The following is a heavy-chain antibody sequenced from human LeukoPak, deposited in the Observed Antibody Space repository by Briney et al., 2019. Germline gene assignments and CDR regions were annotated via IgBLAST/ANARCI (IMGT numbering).Heavy chain of an antibody. Sequence: SETLSLTCAVYGGSFSGYYWSWIRQPPGKGLEWIGEINYSGSTNYNPSLKSRVTISVDTSKNQFSLKLSSVTAADTAVYYCARGLVAASPFDPWGQGTLVTVSS. D-gene: IGHD3-9*01. J-gene: IGHJ5*02. V-gene: IGHV4-34*01. CDR3: ARGLVAASPFDP. CDR1: GGSFSGYY. CDR2: INYSGST.